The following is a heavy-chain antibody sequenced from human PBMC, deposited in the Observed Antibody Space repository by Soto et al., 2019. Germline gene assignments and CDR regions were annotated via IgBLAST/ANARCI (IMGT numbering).Heavy chain of an antibody. Sequence: GGSLRLSCAASGFTFSSYGLHWVRQAPGTGQEWVAVISYDGSNKYYADSVQGRFTIARDNSKNTLYLQRNSLRAEDTAVYYCAKERKGITIFGVVISYYYYYGMDVWGQGTTVTVS. V-gene: IGHV3-30*18. CDR2: ISYDGSNK. CDR3: AKERKGITIFGVVISYYYYYGMDV. CDR1: GFTFSSYG. D-gene: IGHD3-3*01. J-gene: IGHJ6*02.